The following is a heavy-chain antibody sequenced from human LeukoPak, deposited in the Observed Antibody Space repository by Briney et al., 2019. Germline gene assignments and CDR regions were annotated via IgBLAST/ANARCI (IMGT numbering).Heavy chain of an antibody. D-gene: IGHD3-22*01. J-gene: IGHJ4*02. Sequence: GESLKISCKGSGYSFTSYWIGWVRQMPGKGLECMGIIYPGDSDTRYSPSFQGQVTISADKSISTAYLQWSSLKASDTAMYYCARARYYYDSSGYRQIYYFDYWGQGTLVTVSS. CDR2: IYPGDSDT. V-gene: IGHV5-51*01. CDR3: ARARYYYDSSGYRQIYYFDY. CDR1: GYSFTSYW.